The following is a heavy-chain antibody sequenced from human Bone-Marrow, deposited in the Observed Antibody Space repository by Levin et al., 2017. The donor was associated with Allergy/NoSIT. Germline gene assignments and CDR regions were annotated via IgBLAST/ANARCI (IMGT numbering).Heavy chain of an antibody. V-gene: IGHV3-9*01. Sequence: GGSLRLSCAASGFTFDDYAMHWVRQAPGKGLEWVSSVNWNSGRIDYAESVKGRFSISRDNTKNFLYLQMNSLRPDDTAIYFCAQERHDGNIYAEHFQHWGQGTMVTVSS. J-gene: IGHJ1*01. CDR3: AQERHDGNIYAEHFQH. CDR2: VNWNSGRI. CDR1: GFTFDDYA. D-gene: IGHD1/OR15-1a*01.